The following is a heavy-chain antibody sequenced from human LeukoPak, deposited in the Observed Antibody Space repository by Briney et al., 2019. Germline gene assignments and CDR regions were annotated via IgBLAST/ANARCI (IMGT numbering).Heavy chain of an antibody. Sequence: GESLKISCKASGYSFTTYWLAWVRQLPGKGLEWMGIIYPDDSDARYRPSFQGQVTISADKSISTANLQWSSLKASDTAMYYCARQGYCSSTSCYVDFWGQGTLVTVSS. J-gene: IGHJ4*02. CDR2: IYPDDSDA. V-gene: IGHV5-51*01. D-gene: IGHD2-2*01. CDR3: ARQGYCSSTSCYVDF. CDR1: GYSFTTYW.